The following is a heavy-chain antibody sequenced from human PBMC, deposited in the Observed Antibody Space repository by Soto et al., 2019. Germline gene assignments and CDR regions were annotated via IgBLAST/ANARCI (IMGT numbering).Heavy chain of an antibody. Sequence: GGSLRLSCAASGFTFSSYDMHWVRQATGKGLEWVSAIGTAADTYYPGSVKGRFTISRENAKNSLYLQMNSLRAEDTAVYYCAREGRNTPYDYWGPGPLVAVPS. J-gene: IGHJ4*02. D-gene: IGHD2-15*01. V-gene: IGHV3-13*01. CDR3: AREGRNTPYDY. CDR2: IGTAADT. CDR1: GFTFSSYD.